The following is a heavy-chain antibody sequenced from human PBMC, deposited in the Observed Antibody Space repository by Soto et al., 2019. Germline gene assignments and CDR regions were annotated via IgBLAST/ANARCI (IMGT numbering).Heavy chain of an antibody. CDR3: AIGYDFWSVYYSGYFDY. CDR1: GYTFTSYV. Sequence: SSVKVSFKASGYTFTSYVISWVRQAPGQGLEWMGWISAYNGNTNYAQRFQGRITMTTDTSTSTAYMELRSLRSDDTAVYYCAIGYDFWSVYYSGYFDYWGQGTLVTVSS. D-gene: IGHD3-3*01. V-gene: IGHV1-18*01. J-gene: IGHJ4*02. CDR2: ISAYNGNT.